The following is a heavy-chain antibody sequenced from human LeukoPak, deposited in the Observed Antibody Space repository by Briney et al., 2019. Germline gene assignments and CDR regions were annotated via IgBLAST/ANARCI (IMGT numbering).Heavy chain of an antibody. D-gene: IGHD6-19*01. Sequence: ASVKVSCKVSGYTLTELSMHWVRQAPGKGLECMGGFYPEDDETIYAQKFQGSVTMTEDTFTDTAYMELGSVRSEDTGVYYCATVAVAGNIVAFYSWGQGTMDTVSS. J-gene: IGHJ3*02. V-gene: IGHV1-24*01. CDR3: ATVAVAGNIVAFYS. CDR2: FYPEDDET. CDR1: GYTLTELS.